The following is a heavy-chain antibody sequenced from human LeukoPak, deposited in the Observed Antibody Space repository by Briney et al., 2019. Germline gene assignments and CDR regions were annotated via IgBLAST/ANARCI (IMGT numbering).Heavy chain of an antibody. J-gene: IGHJ6*03. V-gene: IGHV4-4*07. CDR2: IYPSGRT. Sequence: SETLSLTCTVSGGSISSYYWSWIRQPAGKGLEWIVRIYPSGRTNYNASLKSRVTMSVDPSKNQCSLKLSSVTAEDTAVYYCARDFKDSSSSLAFYYYDYMDVWGKGTTVAVSS. CDR1: GGSISSYY. CDR3: ARDFKDSSSSLAFYYYDYMDV. D-gene: IGHD6-6*01.